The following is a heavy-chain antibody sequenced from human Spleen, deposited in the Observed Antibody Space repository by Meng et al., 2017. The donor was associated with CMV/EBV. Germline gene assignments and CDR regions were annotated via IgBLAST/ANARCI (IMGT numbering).Heavy chain of an antibody. CDR3: ARADSSGFWGNWFDP. D-gene: IGHD3-22*01. V-gene: IGHV4-59*01. J-gene: IGHJ5*02. CDR2: IYYDGRT. CDR1: GGSISSYY. Sequence: SETLSLTCTVSGGSISSYYWHWIRQPPGKGLEWIGYIYYDGRTNYNPSLKSRVTISVDTSKKQFSLDLNSVTAADTAVYYCARADSSGFWGNWFDPWGQGTLVTVSS.